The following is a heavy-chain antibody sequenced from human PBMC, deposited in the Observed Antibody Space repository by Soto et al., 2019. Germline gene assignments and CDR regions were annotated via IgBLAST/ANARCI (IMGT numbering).Heavy chain of an antibody. CDR2: INPNSGGT. J-gene: IGHJ6*02. D-gene: IGHD5-12*01. CDR3: AREGLLSGYYLPPEGYYYYGMDV. CDR1: GYTFTGYY. V-gene: IGHV1-2*04. Sequence: GASVKVSCKASGYTFTGYYMHWVRQAPGQGLEWMGWINPNSGGTNYAQKFQGWVTMTRDTSISTAYMELSRLRSDDTAVYYCAREGLLSGYYLPPEGYYYYGMDVWGQGTTVTVSS.